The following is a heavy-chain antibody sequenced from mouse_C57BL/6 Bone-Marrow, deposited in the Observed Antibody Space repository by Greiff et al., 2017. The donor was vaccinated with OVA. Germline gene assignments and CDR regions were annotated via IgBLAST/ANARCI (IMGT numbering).Heavy chain of an antibody. CDR3: ARTPYYGYQSWFAY. CDR1: GFTFSSYA. D-gene: IGHD2-9*01. J-gene: IGHJ3*01. V-gene: IGHV5-4*03. Sequence: EVMLVESGGGLVKPGGSLKLSCAASGFTFSSYAMSWVRQTPEKRLEWVATISDGGSYTYYPENVKGRLPISTDNAKNNLYLHMSHLKSKDTSMYYCARTPYYGYQSWFAYWGQGTLVTVSA. CDR2: ISDGGSYT.